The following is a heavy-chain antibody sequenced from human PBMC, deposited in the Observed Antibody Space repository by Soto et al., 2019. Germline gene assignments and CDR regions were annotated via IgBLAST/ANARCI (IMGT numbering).Heavy chain of an antibody. CDR2: IYYSGST. CDR1: GGSISSYY. J-gene: IGHJ4*02. D-gene: IGHD5-18*01. CDR3: ARARGYSYGYPPPFDY. Sequence: PSETLSLTCTVSGGSISSYYWSWIRQPPGKGLEWIGYIYYSGSTNYNPSLKSRVTISVDTSKNQFSLKLSSVTAADTAVYYCARARGYSYGYPPPFDYWGQGTLVTVSS. V-gene: IGHV4-59*01.